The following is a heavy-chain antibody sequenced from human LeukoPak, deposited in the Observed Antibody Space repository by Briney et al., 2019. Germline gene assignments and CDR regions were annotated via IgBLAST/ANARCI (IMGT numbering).Heavy chain of an antibody. J-gene: IGHJ4*02. V-gene: IGHV4-59*01. CDR2: IYNSGST. D-gene: IGHD6-19*01. CDR1: GGSISIYY. Sequence: KPSETLSLTCTVSGGSISIYYWSWIRQPPGKGLEWIGYIYNSGSTIYNPSLRSRVTISVDTSKNQFSLKLSSVTAADTAVYYCARKNFSSGWVFDYWGQGTLVTVSS. CDR3: ARKNFSSGWVFDY.